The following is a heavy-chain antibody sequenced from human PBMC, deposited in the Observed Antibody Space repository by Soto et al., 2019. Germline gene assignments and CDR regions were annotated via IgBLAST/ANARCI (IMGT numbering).Heavy chain of an antibody. V-gene: IGHV4-31*03. CDR1: GGSISSGGYY. CDR2: IYYSGST. D-gene: IGHD5-12*01. Sequence: SETLSLTCTVSGGSISSGGYYWSWIRQHPGKGLEWIGYIYYSGSTYYNPSLKSRVTISVDTSKNQFSLKLSSVTAADTAVYYCARAVNGDGYNFDYWGQGTLVTVSS. J-gene: IGHJ4*02. CDR3: ARAVNGDGYNFDY.